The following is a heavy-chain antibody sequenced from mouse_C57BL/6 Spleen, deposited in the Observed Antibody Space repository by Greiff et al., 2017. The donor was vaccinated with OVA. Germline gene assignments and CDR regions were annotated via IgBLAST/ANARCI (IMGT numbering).Heavy chain of an antibody. CDR2: INPNNGGT. D-gene: IGHD2-1*01. V-gene: IGHV1-18*01. J-gene: IGHJ2*01. Sequence: EVQRVESGPELVKPGASVKIPCKASGYTFTDYNMDWVKQSHGKSLEWIGDINPNNGGTIYNQKFKGKATLTVDKSSSTAYMELRSLTSDDTAVYYCARGLYYGNSYYFDYWGPGTTLTVSS. CDR3: ARGLYYGNSYYFDY. CDR1: GYTFTDYN.